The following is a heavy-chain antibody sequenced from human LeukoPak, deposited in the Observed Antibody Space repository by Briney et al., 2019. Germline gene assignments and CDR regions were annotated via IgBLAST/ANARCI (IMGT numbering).Heavy chain of an antibody. J-gene: IGHJ5*02. V-gene: IGHV1-8*01. Sequence: GASVKVSCKASGYTFTSYDINWVRQATGQGLEWMGWMNPNSGNTGYAQKFQGRVTMTRNTSISTAYMELSSLRSEDTAVYYCARSSSYYYDSPYWFDPWGQGTLVTVS. CDR3: ARSSSYYYDSPYWFDP. CDR1: GYTFTSYD. CDR2: MNPNSGNT. D-gene: IGHD3-22*01.